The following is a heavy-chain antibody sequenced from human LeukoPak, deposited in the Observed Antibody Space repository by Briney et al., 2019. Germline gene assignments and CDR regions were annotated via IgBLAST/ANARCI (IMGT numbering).Heavy chain of an antibody. CDR3: ARVPLWSMHSFDY. CDR1: GFTFSSYA. J-gene: IGHJ4*02. Sequence: GGSLRLSCAASGFTFSSYAMHWARQAPGKGLEWVAVISYDGSNKYYADSVKGRFTISRDNSKNTLYLQMNSLRAEDTAVYYCARVPLWSMHSFDYWGQGTLVTVSS. D-gene: IGHD3-16*01. CDR2: ISYDGSNK. V-gene: IGHV3-30-3*01.